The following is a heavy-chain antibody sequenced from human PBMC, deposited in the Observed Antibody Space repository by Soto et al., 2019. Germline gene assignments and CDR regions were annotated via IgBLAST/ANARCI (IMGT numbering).Heavy chain of an antibody. D-gene: IGHD3-10*01. CDR3: ARRGGCYYGSGGYRHGMDV. V-gene: IGHV5-51*01. CDR1: GYSFTSYW. J-gene: IGHJ6*02. CDR2: IYPGDSDT. Sequence: GESLKISCKGSGYSFTSYWIGWVRQMPGKGLEWMGIIYPGDSDTRYSPSFQGQVTISADKSISTAYLQWSSLKASDTAMYYCARRGGCYYGSGGYRHGMDVWRQGTSVTVSS.